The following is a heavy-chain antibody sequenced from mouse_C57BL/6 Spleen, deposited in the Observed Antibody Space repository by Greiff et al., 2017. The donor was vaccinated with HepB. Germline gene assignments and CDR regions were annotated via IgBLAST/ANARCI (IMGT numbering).Heavy chain of an antibody. CDR2: IHPNSGST. V-gene: IGHV1-64*01. J-gene: IGHJ3*01. CDR3: AREITTVVATEGFAY. D-gene: IGHD1-1*01. Sequence: VQLQQSGAELVKPGASVKLSCKASGYTFTSYWMHWVKQRPGQGLEWIGMIHPNSGSTNYNEKFKSKATLTVDKSSSTAYMQLSSLTSEDSAVYYCAREITTVVATEGFAYWGQGTLVTVSA. CDR1: GYTFTSYW.